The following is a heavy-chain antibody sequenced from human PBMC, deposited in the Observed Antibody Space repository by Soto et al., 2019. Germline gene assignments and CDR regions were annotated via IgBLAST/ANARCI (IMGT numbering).Heavy chain of an antibody. CDR3: ARHAGGRYNWFDP. CDR2: IDPSDSYT. V-gene: IGHV5-10-1*01. CDR1: GYSFTSYF. J-gene: IGHJ5*02. Sequence: GESLKISCKGSGYSFTSYFISWVRQMPGKGLEWMGRIDPSDSYTNYSPSFQGHVTISADKSISTAYLQWSSLKASDTAMYYCARHAGGRYNWFDPWGQGTLVTVSS. D-gene: IGHD6-19*01.